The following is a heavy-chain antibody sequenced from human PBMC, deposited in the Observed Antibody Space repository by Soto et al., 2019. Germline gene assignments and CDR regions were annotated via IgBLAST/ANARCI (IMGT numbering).Heavy chain of an antibody. V-gene: IGHV3-11*05. CDR2: ISSSGTSA. D-gene: IGHD6-19*01. J-gene: IGHJ4*02. CDR1: GFTFSAVY. CDR3: ARDRGAVTGQYFDY. Sequence: GGSLRLSCAASGFTFSAVYMSWIRQAPNKGLEYISYISSSGTSANYADSVKGRFTISRDNAKNSLYLQMNSLRAEDTAVYYCARDRGAVTGQYFDYWGQGALVPSPQ.